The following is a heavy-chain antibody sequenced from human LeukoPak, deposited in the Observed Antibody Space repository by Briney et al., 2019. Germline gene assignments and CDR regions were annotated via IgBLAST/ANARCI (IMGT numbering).Heavy chain of an antibody. CDR2: INHSGST. J-gene: IGHJ4*02. D-gene: IGHD5-18*01. V-gene: IGHV4-34*01. CDR3: ARGPIYSYGHPFDY. CDR1: GGSFSGDY. Sequence: SKTLSLTCAVYGGSFSGDYWSWIRKPPGKGLEWIGEINHSGSTNYNPSLKSRVTISVDTSKNQFSLKLSSVTAADTAVYYCARGPIYSYGHPFDYWSQGTLVTVSS.